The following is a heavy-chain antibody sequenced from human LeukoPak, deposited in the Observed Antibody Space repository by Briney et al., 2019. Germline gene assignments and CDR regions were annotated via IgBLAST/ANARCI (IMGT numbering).Heavy chain of an antibody. D-gene: IGHD1-26*01. V-gene: IGHV4-59*01. J-gene: IGHJ4*01. Sequence: SETLSLTCTVSGGSISNYYWSWIRQPPGKGLEWIAFIYYSGSTNYNPSLRSRVTMSVDTSKNQFSLRLTSVTAADTAIYHCARVQVGGGLYYFDYWGQEPWSPSPQ. CDR1: GGSISNYY. CDR3: ARVQVGGGLYYFDY. CDR2: IYYSGST.